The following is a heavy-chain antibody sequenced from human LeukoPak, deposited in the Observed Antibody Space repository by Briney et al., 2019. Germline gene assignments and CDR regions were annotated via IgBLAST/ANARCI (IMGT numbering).Heavy chain of an antibody. Sequence: ASVKVSCTASGGTFSSYAISWVRQAPGQGLEWMGGIIPIFGTANYAQKFQGRVTITADESTSTAYMELSSLRSEDTAVYYCARGLYGSGSSENDYWGQGTLVTVSS. D-gene: IGHD3-10*01. CDR3: ARGLYGSGSSENDY. V-gene: IGHV1-69*13. CDR2: IIPIFGTA. CDR1: GGTFSSYA. J-gene: IGHJ4*02.